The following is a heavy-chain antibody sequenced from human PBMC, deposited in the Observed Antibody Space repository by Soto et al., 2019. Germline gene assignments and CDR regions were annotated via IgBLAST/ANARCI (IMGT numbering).Heavy chain of an antibody. CDR3: ARPFSSGWYPSQLDY. V-gene: IGHV5-51*01. J-gene: IGHJ4*02. Sequence: PGESLKISCKGSGYSFTSYWIGWVRQMPGKGLEWMGIIYPGDSDTRYSPSFQGQVTISADKSISTAYLQWSSLKASDTAMYYCARPFSSGWYPSQLDYWGQGTLVTVSS. CDR1: GYSFTSYW. CDR2: IYPGDSDT. D-gene: IGHD6-19*01.